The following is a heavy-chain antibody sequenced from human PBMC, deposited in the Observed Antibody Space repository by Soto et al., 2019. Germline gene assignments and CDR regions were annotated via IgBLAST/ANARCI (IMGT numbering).Heavy chain of an antibody. CDR2: ISYDGSNK. J-gene: IGHJ4*02. V-gene: IGHV3-30-3*01. D-gene: IGHD5-18*01. CDR3: ARDHGYSYGYKRPYYFDY. CDR1: GFTFSSYA. Sequence: SLRLSCAASGFTFSSYAMHWVRQAPGKGLEWVAVISYDGSNKYYADSVKGRFTISRDNSKNTLYLQMNSLRAEDTAVYYCARDHGYSYGYKRPYYFDYWGQGTLVTVSS.